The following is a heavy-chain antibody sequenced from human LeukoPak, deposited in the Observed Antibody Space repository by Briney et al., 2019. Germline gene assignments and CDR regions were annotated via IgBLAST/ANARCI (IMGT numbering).Heavy chain of an antibody. D-gene: IGHD5-18*01. J-gene: IGHJ4*02. CDR1: GFTFTNFA. V-gene: IGHV3-23*01. Sequence: GGSLRLSCAASGFTFTNFAMNWVRQAPGKGLEWVSGMSDTGINTHYADSVKGRFTISRDNSKDILYLQMNSLRAEDTAVYYCVKDYHTSMVGLFFYWGQGTLVTVSS. CDR2: MSDTGINT. CDR3: VKDYHTSMVGLFFY.